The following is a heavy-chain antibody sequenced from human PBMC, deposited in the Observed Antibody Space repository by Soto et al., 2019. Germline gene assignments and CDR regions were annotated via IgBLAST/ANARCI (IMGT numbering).Heavy chain of an antibody. CDR3: ARGYKGAVAGTWFDP. V-gene: IGHV4-30-4*01. CDR2: IYYSGST. CDR1: GGSIRSGDYY. Sequence: QVQLQESGPGLVKPSQTLSLTCTVSGGSIRSGDYYWSWIRQPPGKGLEWIGYIYYSGSTYYNPSLKSRVTISVDTSKNPFSLKLSSVTAADTAVYYCARGYKGAVAGTWFDPWGQGTLVTVSS. D-gene: IGHD6-19*01. J-gene: IGHJ5*02.